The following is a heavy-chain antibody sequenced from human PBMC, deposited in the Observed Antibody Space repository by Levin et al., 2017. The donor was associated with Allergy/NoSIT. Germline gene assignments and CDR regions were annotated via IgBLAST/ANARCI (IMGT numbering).Heavy chain of an antibody. J-gene: IGHJ4*02. Sequence: GGSLRLSCAAFRFSFSASWMTWVRQAPGRGLEFVANINEDGSVKNYMDSVKGRFTISRDNGKNSLYLQMNSLRAEDSAVYYCARDPAYSAFDYWGQGTLVTVSS. D-gene: IGHD2-15*01. V-gene: IGHV3-7*01. CDR1: RFSFSASW. CDR3: ARDPAYSAFDY. CDR2: INEDGSVK.